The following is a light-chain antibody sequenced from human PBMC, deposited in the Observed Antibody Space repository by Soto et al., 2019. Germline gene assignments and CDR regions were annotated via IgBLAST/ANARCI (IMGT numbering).Light chain of an antibody. V-gene: IGLV2-14*01. CDR2: DVS. Sequence: QSALTQPASVSGSPGQSITISCTGTSSDVGGSNYVSWYQQLPGKAPKLMIYDVSDRPSGVSTRFSGSKSGNMASLTISGLQAEDEAEYYCCSYATPRQFGGGTKVTVL. CDR3: CSYATPRQ. CDR1: SSDVGGSNY. J-gene: IGLJ2*01.